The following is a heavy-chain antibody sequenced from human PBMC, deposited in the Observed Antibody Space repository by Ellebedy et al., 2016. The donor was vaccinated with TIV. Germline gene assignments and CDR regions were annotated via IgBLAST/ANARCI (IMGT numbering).Heavy chain of an antibody. J-gene: IGHJ4*02. CDR2: IKQDGSEK. CDR1: GFTFSSYW. Sequence: GESLKISCAASGFTFSSYWMSWVRQAPGKGLEWVANIKQDGSEKYYVDSVKGRFTISRDNAKNSRSLQINSLRAEETAVYYCAREYHYIVATVYFDYWGQGTLVTVSS. V-gene: IGHV3-7*04. CDR3: AREYHYIVATVYFDY. D-gene: IGHD5-12*01.